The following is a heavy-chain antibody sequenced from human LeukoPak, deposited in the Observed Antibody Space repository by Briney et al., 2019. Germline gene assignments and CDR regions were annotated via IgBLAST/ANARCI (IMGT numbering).Heavy chain of an antibody. V-gene: IGHV3-30*02. CDR1: GFTFSSYG. CDR2: IRYDGSNK. J-gene: IGHJ6*04. D-gene: IGHD3-3*01. CDR3: AKDELGYYDFWSGLDV. Sequence: GGSLRLSCAASGFTFSSYGMHWVRQAPGKGLEWVAFIRYDGSNKYYADSVKGRFTISRDNSKNTLYLQMNSLRAEDTAVYYCAKDELGYYDFWSGLDVWGKGTTVTVSS.